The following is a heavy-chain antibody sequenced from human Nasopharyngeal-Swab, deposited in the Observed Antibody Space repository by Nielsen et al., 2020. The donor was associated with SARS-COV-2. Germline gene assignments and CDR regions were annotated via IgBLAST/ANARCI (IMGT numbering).Heavy chain of an antibody. CDR2: MYTSGET. V-gene: IGHV4-61*02. Sequence: WIRQPPGKGLEWIGRMYTSGETYYNPSLKSRVTISEDTSKNQFSLKMRSVTAADTATYYRARDGVLSPIDYWGQGTLVTVSS. D-gene: IGHD3-3*01. CDR3: ARDGVLSPIDY. J-gene: IGHJ4*02.